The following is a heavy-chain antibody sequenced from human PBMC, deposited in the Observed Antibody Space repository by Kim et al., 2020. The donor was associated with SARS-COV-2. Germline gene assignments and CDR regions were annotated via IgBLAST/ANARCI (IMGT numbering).Heavy chain of an antibody. CDR3: ARTPCSDY. V-gene: IGHV4-39*01. J-gene: IGHJ4*02. CDR2: SGST. Sequence: SGSTYHNPSLKSRVTISVDTSKSQFSLKLSSVTAADTAVYYCARTPCSDYWGQGTLVTVSS.